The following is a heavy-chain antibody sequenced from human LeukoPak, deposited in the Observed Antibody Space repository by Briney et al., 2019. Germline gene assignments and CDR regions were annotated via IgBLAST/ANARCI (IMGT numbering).Heavy chain of an antibody. Sequence: GASVKVSCKASGYTFTSYYMHWVRQAPGQGLEWMGIINPSGGSTSYAQKFQGRVTMTRDMSTSTVYMELSSLRSEDTAVYYCARAKTTVTTYYYYYTDVWGKGTTVTVSS. CDR2: INPSGGST. CDR3: ARAKTTVTTYYYYYTDV. CDR1: GYTFTSYY. D-gene: IGHD4-17*01. V-gene: IGHV1-46*01. J-gene: IGHJ6*03.